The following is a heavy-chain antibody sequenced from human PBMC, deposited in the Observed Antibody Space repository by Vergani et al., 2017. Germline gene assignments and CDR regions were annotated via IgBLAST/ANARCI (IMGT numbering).Heavy chain of an antibody. D-gene: IGHD2-2*02. CDR1: GYSFTSYW. CDR2: IYPGDSDT. Sequence: EVQLVQSGAEVKKPGESLKISCKASGYSFTSYWIVWVRQRPGKGLEWMGIIYPGDSDTRYSPSFQGQVTISADKSISTAYLQWSSLKPADTAMYYCARRGGGYCSSSSCYIIDYWGQGTLVTVYS. J-gene: IGHJ4*02. CDR3: ARRGGGYCSSSSCYIIDY. V-gene: IGHV5-51*03.